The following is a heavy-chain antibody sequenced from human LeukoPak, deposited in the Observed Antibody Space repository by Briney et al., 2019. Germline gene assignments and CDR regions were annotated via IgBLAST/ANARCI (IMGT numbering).Heavy chain of an antibody. V-gene: IGHV3-21*04. D-gene: IGHD3-22*01. Sequence: GGSLRLSCTASGFTFGDYAMSWVRQAPGKGLEWVSSISSSSSYIYYADSVKGRFTISRDNAKNSLYLQMNSLRAEDTAVYYCARDRRVGYYYDSGSDYWGQGTLVTVSS. CDR2: ISSSSSYI. J-gene: IGHJ4*02. CDR3: ARDRRVGYYYDSGSDY. CDR1: GFTFGDYA.